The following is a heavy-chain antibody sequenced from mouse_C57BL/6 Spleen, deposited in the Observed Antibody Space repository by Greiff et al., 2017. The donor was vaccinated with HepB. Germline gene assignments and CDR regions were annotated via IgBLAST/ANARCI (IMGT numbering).Heavy chain of an antibody. Sequence: EVMLVESGGGLVQPGGSLSLSCAASGFTFTDYYMSWVRQPPGKALEWLGFIRNKANGYTTEYSASVKGRFTISRDNSQSILYLQMNALRAEDSATYYCARLFDDYDDYFDYWGQGTTLTVSS. J-gene: IGHJ2*01. CDR1: GFTFTDYY. CDR3: ARLFDDYDDYFDY. V-gene: IGHV7-3*01. D-gene: IGHD2-4*01. CDR2: IRNKANGYTT.